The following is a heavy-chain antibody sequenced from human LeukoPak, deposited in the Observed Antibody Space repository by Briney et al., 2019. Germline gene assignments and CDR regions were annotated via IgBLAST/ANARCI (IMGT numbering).Heavy chain of an antibody. V-gene: IGHV1-8*01. Sequence: ASVKVSCKASGYTFTSYDINWVRQATGQGLEWMGWMNPNSGNTGYAQKFQGRVTMTRNTSISTAYMELSSLRSEDTAVYYCARGPEGWNSPEDYYYGMDVWGQGTTVTVSS. D-gene: IGHD1-7*01. CDR1: GYTFTSYD. CDR3: ARGPEGWNSPEDYYYGMDV. CDR2: MNPNSGNT. J-gene: IGHJ6*02.